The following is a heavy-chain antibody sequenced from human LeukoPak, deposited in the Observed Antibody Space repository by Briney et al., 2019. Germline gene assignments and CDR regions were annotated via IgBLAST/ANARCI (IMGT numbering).Heavy chain of an antibody. Sequence: PSETLSLTCILSGGSMSSTDHFWGWTRQPPGRGLEWIGRFYYTETIFYSPSLESRGTISIDTSKNQFSLKIRSVTAADTAAYYCARQGVVPNKAGWYFDLWGRGALVTVSS. CDR3: ARQGVVPNKAGWYFDL. CDR2: FYYTETI. D-gene: IGHD1/OR15-1a*01. J-gene: IGHJ2*01. V-gene: IGHV4-39*01. CDR1: GGSMSSTDHF.